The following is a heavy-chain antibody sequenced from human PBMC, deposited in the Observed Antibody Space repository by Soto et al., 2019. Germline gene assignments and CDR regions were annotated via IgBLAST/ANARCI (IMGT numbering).Heavy chain of an antibody. CDR1: GYTFTGYY. J-gene: IGHJ6*02. CDR2: INPNSGGT. D-gene: IGHD6-13*01. CDR3: ARASLIAAAGTTPAYYYGMDV. Sequence: ASVKVSCKASGYTFTGYYMHCVRQAPGQGLEWMGWINPNSGGTNYAQKFQGWVTMTRDTSISTAYMELSRLRSDDTAVYYCARASLIAAAGTTPAYYYGMDVWGQGTTVTVSS. V-gene: IGHV1-2*04.